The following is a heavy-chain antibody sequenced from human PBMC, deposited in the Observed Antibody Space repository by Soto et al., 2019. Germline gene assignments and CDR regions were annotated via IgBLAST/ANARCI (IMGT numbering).Heavy chain of an antibody. CDR1: GFTFSSYS. CDR2: ISSSGSTI. J-gene: IGHJ3*02. CDR3: ARDRVSGAYYLDAFEM. V-gene: IGHV3-48*01. D-gene: IGHD3-10*01. Sequence: EVQLVESGGNLVQPGGSLRLSCAASGFTFSSYSMNWVRQAPGKGLEWVSYISSSGSTIYHADSVKGRVTISRDNAKKSLYLQMNSLRAVDTAVYYCARDRVSGAYYLDAFEMWGQGTMVTVSS.